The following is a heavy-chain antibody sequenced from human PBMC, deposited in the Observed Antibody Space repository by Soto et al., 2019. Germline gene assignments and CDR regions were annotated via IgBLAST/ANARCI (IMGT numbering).Heavy chain of an antibody. D-gene: IGHD2-8*01. CDR1: GGTFSSYA. V-gene: IGHV1-69*13. J-gene: IGHJ4*02. CDR3: AFEWVNSYFDY. Sequence: VASVKVSCKASGGTFSSYAISWVRQAPGQGLGWMGGIIPIFGTANYAQKFQGRVTITADESTSTAYMELSSLRSEDTAVYYCAFEWVNSYFDYWGQGTLVTVSS. CDR2: IIPIFGTA.